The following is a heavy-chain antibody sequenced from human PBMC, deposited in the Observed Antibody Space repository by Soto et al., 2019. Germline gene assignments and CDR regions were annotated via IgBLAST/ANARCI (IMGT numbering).Heavy chain of an antibody. V-gene: IGHV1-18*01. D-gene: IGHD2-21*02. J-gene: IGHJ5*02. CDR3: AKFYGGNSAHTYTIDP. CDR2: INPYNGNT. Sequence: ASVKVSCKASGYTFTSYGISWVRQAPGQGLEWMGWINPYNGNTKYAQKLQGRVTMTTDTSTSTAYMELRSLRSDDTAVYYCAKFYGGNSAHTYTIDPWGQGTLVTVSS. CDR1: GYTFTSYG.